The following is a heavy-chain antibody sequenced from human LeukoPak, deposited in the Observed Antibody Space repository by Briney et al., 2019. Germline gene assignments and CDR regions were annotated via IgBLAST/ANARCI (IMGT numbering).Heavy chain of an antibody. CDR3: VKDRITMIVVVIFDC. CDR1: GSTFSSYA. V-gene: IGHV3-23*01. CDR2: ISGSGGST. J-gene: IGHJ4*02. Sequence: GSLRLSCAASGSTFSSYAMSWVRQAPGKGLEWVSAISGSGGSTYYADSVKGRFTISRDNSKNTLYLQMNSLRAEDTAVYYCVKDRITMIVVVIFDCWGQGTLVTVSS. D-gene: IGHD3-22*01.